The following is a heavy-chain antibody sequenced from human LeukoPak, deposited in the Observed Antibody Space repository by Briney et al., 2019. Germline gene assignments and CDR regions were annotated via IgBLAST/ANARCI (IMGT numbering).Heavy chain of an antibody. Sequence: PSETLSLTCTVSGGSISGYYWSWIRQPPGKGLEWIGYIYYSGSTNYNPSLKSRVTISVDTSKNQFSLKLSSVTAADTAVYYCARAGLYYDFWSGLDYWGQGTLVTVSS. CDR1: GGSISGYY. J-gene: IGHJ4*02. CDR3: ARAGLYYDFWSGLDY. CDR2: IYYSGST. V-gene: IGHV4-59*01. D-gene: IGHD3-3*01.